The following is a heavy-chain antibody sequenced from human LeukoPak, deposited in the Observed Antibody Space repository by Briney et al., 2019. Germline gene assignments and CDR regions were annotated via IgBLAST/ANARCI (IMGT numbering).Heavy chain of an antibody. Sequence: SETLSLTCTVSGGSRGSYYWSWIRQPPGKGLEWIGYIYDIGSTNYNPSFKSRVTISIDTSKNQFSLKLSSVTAVDTAVYYCARVWRDTMVRGVITTRYYYYYMDVWGKGTTVTISS. V-gene: IGHV4-59*01. D-gene: IGHD3-10*01. CDR2: IYDIGST. CDR1: GGSRGSYY. CDR3: ARVWRDTMVRGVITTRYYYYYMDV. J-gene: IGHJ6*03.